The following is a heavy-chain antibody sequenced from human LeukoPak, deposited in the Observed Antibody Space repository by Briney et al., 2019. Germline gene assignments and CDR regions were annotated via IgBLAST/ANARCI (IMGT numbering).Heavy chain of an antibody. Sequence: GASVKVSCKASGGTFSSYAISWVRQAPGQGLEWMGRIIPILGIANYAQKFQGRVTITADKSTSTAYMELSSLRSEDTAVYYCARGDFWVVPKRNIAARQYRRGDYAHDAFDIWGQGTMVTVSS. CDR2: IIPILGIA. D-gene: IGHD6-6*01. J-gene: IGHJ3*02. CDR1: GGTFSSYA. V-gene: IGHV1-69*04. CDR3: ARGDFWVVPKRNIAARQYRRGDYAHDAFDI.